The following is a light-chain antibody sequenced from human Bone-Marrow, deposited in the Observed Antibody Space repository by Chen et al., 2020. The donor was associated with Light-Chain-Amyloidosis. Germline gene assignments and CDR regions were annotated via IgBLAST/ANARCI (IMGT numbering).Light chain of an antibody. CDR1: QTISSNY. CDR3: QQYGTSPLT. CDR2: GSS. V-gene: IGKV3-20*01. Sequence: EIVLTQSPGTLSLSPGEGANLSCRASQTISSNYLTWYQQKFGQAPRLLIYGSSSRATGIPDRFTGSGSGTDFPLPINRLEPADFAMYYCQQYGTSPLTFGGGTKVEIK. J-gene: IGKJ4*01.